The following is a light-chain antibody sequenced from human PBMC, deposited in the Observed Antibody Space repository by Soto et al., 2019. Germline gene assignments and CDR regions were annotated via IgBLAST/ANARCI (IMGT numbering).Light chain of an antibody. J-gene: IGLJ1*01. CDR2: EVG. V-gene: IGLV2-14*01. CDR1: SSDVGGHNH. CDR3: NSYTSSSTHV. Sequence: QSALTQPASVSGSPGQSITISCTGSSSDVGGHNHVSWYQQHPGKAPKLIIYEVGNRPSGVSYRFSGSKSGNTASLTISGLQAEDEADYYWNSYTSSSTHVFGTGTKVTVL.